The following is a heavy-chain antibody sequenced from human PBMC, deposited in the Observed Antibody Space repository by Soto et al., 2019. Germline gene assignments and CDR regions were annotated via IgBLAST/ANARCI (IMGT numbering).Heavy chain of an antibody. Sequence: GGSLRLSCADSGLTFSTSGMHWVRQAPGKGLEWVAVISYDGSNKYYRDSVKGRFTISRDNSKNTLYLQMNSLRLEDTAVYYCAKVARTRAMVTPPSLFGLGGWGQGTTVTVSS. CDR1: GLTFSTSG. CDR2: ISYDGSNK. V-gene: IGHV3-30*18. D-gene: IGHD5-18*01. J-gene: IGHJ6*02. CDR3: AKVARTRAMVTPPSLFGLGG.